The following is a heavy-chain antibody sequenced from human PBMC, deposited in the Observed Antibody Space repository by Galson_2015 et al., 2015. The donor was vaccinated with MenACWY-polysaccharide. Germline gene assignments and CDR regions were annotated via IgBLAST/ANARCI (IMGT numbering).Heavy chain of an antibody. D-gene: IGHD3-16*01. CDR2: INSDGSGT. CDR3: AKGGGSQADY. J-gene: IGHJ4*02. V-gene: IGHV3-74*01. Sequence: SLRLSCAASGFTFSSYWIYWVRQAPGRGLVWVSRINSDGSGTSYADSVKGRFTISRDNAKNTLYLQMNSLTAEDTAVYYCAKGGGSQADYWGQGTLVIVSS. CDR1: GFTFSSYW.